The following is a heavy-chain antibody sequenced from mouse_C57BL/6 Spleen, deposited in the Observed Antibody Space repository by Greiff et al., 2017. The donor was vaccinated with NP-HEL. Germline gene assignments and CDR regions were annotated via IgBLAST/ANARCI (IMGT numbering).Heavy chain of an antibody. CDR2: IDPSDSYT. Sequence: QVQLQQPGAELVMPGASVKLSCKASGYTFTSYWMHWVKQRPGQGLEWIGEIDPSDSYTNYNQKFKGKSTLTVDKSSSTAYMQLSSLTSEDSAVYYCARFITTVVATPYWYFDVWGTGTTVTVSS. J-gene: IGHJ1*03. V-gene: IGHV1-69*01. CDR3: ARFITTVVATPYWYFDV. D-gene: IGHD1-1*01. CDR1: GYTFTSYW.